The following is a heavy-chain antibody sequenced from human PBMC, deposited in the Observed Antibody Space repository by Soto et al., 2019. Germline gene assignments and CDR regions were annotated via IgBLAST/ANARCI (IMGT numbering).Heavy chain of an antibody. CDR1: GFTFSSYC. CDR2: ISYDGSNK. D-gene: IGHD4-17*01. J-gene: IGHJ4*02. V-gene: IGHV3-30*03. CDR3: ARAGGHDYGDQLHY. Sequence: PGGSLRLSCAASGFTFSSYCMHWVRQAPGKGLEWVAVISYDGSNKYYADSVKGRFTISRDSSKNTLYLQMSSLRAEDTAVYYCARAGGHDYGDQLHYWGQGTLVTVSS.